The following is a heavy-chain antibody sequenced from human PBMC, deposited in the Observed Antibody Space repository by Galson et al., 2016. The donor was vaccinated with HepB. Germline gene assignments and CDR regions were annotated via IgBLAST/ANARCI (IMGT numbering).Heavy chain of an antibody. Sequence: QSGAEVKKPGESLRISCKGSGYSFTSYWISWVRQMPGKGLEWMGRIDPSDSYSDYSPSFQGHVTISADKSIRTAYLQWSSLKASDTAMYYCASEFYYSGSGGYYPRSYAMDVWGQGTTVTVSS. D-gene: IGHD3-10*01. V-gene: IGHV5-10-1*01. J-gene: IGHJ6*02. CDR2: IDPSDSYS. CDR1: GYSFTSYW. CDR3: ASEFYYSGSGGYYPRSYAMDV.